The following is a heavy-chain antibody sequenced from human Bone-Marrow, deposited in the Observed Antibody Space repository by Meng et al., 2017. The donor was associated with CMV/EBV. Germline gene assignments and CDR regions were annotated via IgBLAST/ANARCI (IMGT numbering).Heavy chain of an antibody. CDR1: GYTFTSYY. CDR3: ARSRPVQLPRRWFDP. CDR2: INPSGGST. Sequence: ASVKVSCKASGYTFTSYYMHWVRQAPGQGLEWMGIINPSGGSTSYAQKFQGRVTMTRDTSTSTVYMELSSLRSEDTAVYYCARSRPVQLPRRWFDPWGQGTLVTVSS. D-gene: IGHD2-2*01. V-gene: IGHV1-46*01. J-gene: IGHJ5*02.